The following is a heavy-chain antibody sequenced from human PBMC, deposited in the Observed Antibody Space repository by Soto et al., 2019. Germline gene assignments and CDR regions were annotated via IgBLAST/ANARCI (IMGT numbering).Heavy chain of an antibody. V-gene: IGHV3-23*01. D-gene: IGHD3-22*01. CDR2: LTGSGANT. CDR1: GFTFSDYA. J-gene: IGHJ4*02. Sequence: GGSLRLSCAASGFTFSDYAMSWVPQAPGKGLEWVSGLTGSGANTYYADSVKGRFTISRDNSKNTLYLQLSSLRVEDTAIYYCAGRTRITMMLYWGRGTLVTVS. CDR3: AGRTRITMMLY.